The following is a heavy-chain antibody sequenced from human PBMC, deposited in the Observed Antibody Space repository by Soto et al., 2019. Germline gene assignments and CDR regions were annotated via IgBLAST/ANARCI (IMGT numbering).Heavy chain of an antibody. D-gene: IGHD6-19*01. CDR3: ARHSSGWYNYGMDV. J-gene: IGHJ6*04. CDR1: GYPFTSYY. V-gene: IGHV1-46*01. Sequence: ASVKVSCKASGYPFTSYYIHCVRQAPGQGLEWMGIINPSGGATSYAQKFQGRVTITRDTSTSTVYMELSRLRSDDTAVYYCARHSSGWYNYGMDVWGKGTAVTVSS. CDR2: INPSGGAT.